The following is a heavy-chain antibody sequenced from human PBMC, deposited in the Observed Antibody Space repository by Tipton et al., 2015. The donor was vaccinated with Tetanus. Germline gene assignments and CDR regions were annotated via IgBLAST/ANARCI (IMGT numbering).Heavy chain of an antibody. CDR2: IMEDGSEK. CDR3: ARLNGGWLNYYYYGMDV. D-gene: IGHD4-23*01. V-gene: IGHV3-7*01. Sequence: SLRLSCAASGFTFSSYSMNWVRQAPGKGLEWVANIMEDGSEKYYVDSVKGRFTISRDNAKNSLYLQMNSLRAEDTAVYYCARLNGGWLNYYYYGMDVWGQGTTVTVSS. J-gene: IGHJ6*02. CDR1: GFTFSSYS.